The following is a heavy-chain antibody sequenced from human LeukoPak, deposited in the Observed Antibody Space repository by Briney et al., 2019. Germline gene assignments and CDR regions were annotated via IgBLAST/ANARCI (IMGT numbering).Heavy chain of an antibody. Sequence: GGSLRLSCGASGFTFSIYWIHWVRQAPGKGLVWVSRINSDGSSTSYADSVKGRLTISRDNAKNTLYLQMDSLRAEDTAVYFCARTEYSGSYFDNWGQGTLVTVSS. CDR3: ARTEYSGSYFDN. J-gene: IGHJ4*02. V-gene: IGHV3-74*01. CDR2: INSDGSST. CDR1: GFTFSIYW. D-gene: IGHD1-26*01.